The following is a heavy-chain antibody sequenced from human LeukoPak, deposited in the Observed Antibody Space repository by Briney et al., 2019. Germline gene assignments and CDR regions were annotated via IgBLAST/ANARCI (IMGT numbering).Heavy chain of an antibody. J-gene: IGHJ4*02. CDR1: GGSISSYY. D-gene: IGHD3-16*01. Sequence: SETLSLTCTVSGGSISSYYWSWLRQPPGKGLEWIGYIYYSGSTNYNPSLKSRVTISVDTSKNQFSLKLSSVTAADTAVYYCARTLTAFDYWGQGTLVTVSS. CDR3: ARTLTAFDY. V-gene: IGHV4-59*01. CDR2: IYYSGST.